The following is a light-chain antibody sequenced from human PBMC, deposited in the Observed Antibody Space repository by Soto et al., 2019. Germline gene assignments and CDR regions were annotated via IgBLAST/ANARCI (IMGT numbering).Light chain of an antibody. J-gene: IGKJ3*01. V-gene: IGKV3-20*01. Sequence: DIVLTQSPGTLSLSPGARATLSCRASQRVSTNYLAWYRQNPGQAPRLLIYGASTRATGVPDRFRGSWSGTDFTLTITRLEPDDFAVYYCQQYDTSPLRVTFGPGTRLDVK. CDR3: QQYDTSPLRVT. CDR2: GAS. CDR1: QRVSTNY.